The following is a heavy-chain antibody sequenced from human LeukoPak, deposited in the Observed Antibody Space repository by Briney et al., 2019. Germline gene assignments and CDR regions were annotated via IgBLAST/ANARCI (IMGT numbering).Heavy chain of an antibody. Sequence: SETLSLTCTVSGGSISSYYWSWIRQPPGKGLEWIGYIYYSGSTNYNPSLKSRVTISVDTSKNQFSLKLSSVTAADTAVYYCARNEYSSSSLPPYYYYYMDVWGKGTTVTVSS. CDR2: IYYSGST. J-gene: IGHJ6*03. CDR3: ARNEYSSSSLPPYYYYYMDV. CDR1: GGSISSYY. D-gene: IGHD6-6*01. V-gene: IGHV4-59*01.